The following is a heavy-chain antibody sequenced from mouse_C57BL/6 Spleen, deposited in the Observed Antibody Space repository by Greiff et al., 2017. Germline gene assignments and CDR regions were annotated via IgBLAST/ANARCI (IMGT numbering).Heavy chain of an antibody. CDR3: ARDAGYYGCSFYWYFDV. Sequence: EVHLVESAGGLVQPGSSMKLSCTASGFTFSDYYMAWVRQVPEKGLEWVANINYDGSSTYYLDSLKSRFIISRDNAKNILYLQMSSLKSEDTATYYCARDAGYYGCSFYWYFDVWGTGTTVTVSS. CDR2: INYDGSST. CDR1: GFTFSDYY. J-gene: IGHJ1*03. V-gene: IGHV5-16*01. D-gene: IGHD1-1*01.